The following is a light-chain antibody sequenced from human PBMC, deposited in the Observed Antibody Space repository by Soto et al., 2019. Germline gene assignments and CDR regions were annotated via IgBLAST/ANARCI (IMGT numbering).Light chain of an antibody. CDR3: QQNNNWPRT. CDR1: QSVSSN. J-gene: IGKJ1*01. Sequence: EIVMTQSPATLSVSPGERATLSCRASQSVSSNLARYQQKPGQAPRLLIYAASTRATGIPARFSGSGSGTEFTLTISSLQSEDFAVYYCQQNNNWPRTFGQGTKVDIK. CDR2: AAS. V-gene: IGKV3-15*01.